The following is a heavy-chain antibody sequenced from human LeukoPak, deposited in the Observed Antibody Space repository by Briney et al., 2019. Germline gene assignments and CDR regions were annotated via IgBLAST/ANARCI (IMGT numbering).Heavy chain of an antibody. V-gene: IGHV3-48*02. D-gene: IGHD2-21*02. Sequence: GGSLRLSCAASGFTFSSYAMHWVRQAPGRGLEWVAYITVSTTTIYYADSVRGRFTISRDNANNTLYLQMNSLRDDDTAMYYCVRDVWQLTATYFDLWGQGTLVTVSS. CDR1: GFTFSSYA. CDR2: ITVSTTTI. CDR3: VRDVWQLTATYFDL. J-gene: IGHJ4*02.